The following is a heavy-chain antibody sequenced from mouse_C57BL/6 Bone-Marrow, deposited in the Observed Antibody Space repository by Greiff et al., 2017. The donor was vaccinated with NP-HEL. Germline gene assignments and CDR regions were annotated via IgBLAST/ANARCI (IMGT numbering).Heavy chain of an antibody. J-gene: IGHJ4*01. CDR3: VRDRGGYSNYDAMDY. D-gene: IGHD2-5*01. CDR1: GFTFNTYA. CDR2: IRSKSSNYAT. V-gene: IGHV10-3*01. Sequence: EVMLVESGGGLVQPKGSLKLSCAASGFTFNTYAMHWVRQAPGKGLDWVARIRSKSSNYATYYADSVKDRFTISRDDSQSMLYLQMNNLKTEDTAMYYCVRDRGGYSNYDAMDYWGQGTSVTVSS.